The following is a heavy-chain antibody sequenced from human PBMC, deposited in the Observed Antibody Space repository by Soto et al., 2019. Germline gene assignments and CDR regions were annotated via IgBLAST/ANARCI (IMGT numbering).Heavy chain of an antibody. J-gene: IGHJ6*03. V-gene: IGHV4-39*02. CDR1: GGSISSSSYY. Sequence: SETLSLTCTVSGGSISSSSYYWGWIRQPPGKGLEWIGSIYYSGSTYYNPSLESRVTISVDTSKNQFSLELSSVTAADTAVYYCARDIKYYYYYYMDVWGKGTTVTVSS. D-gene: IGHD1-20*01. CDR3: ARDIKYYYYYYMDV. CDR2: IYYSGST.